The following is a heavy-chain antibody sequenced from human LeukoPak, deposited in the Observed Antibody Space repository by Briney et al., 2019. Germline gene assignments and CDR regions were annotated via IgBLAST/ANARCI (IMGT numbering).Heavy chain of an antibody. CDR2: IYYSGST. Sequence: SQTLSLTCTVSGGSISSYYWSWIRQPPGKGLEWIGYIYYSGSTNYNPSLKSRVTISVDTSKNQFSLKLSSVTAADTAVYYCARGRGYFDYWGQGTLVTVSS. V-gene: IGHV4-59*01. CDR3: ARGRGYFDY. CDR1: GGSISSYY. J-gene: IGHJ4*02. D-gene: IGHD3-10*01.